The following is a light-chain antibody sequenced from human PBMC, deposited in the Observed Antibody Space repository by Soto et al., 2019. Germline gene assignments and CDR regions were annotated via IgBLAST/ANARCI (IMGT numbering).Light chain of an antibody. J-gene: IGLJ2*01. CDR1: SSDVGGYNY. V-gene: IGLV2-14*01. CDR3: SSYTSSNTLI. CDR2: EVT. Sequence: QSVLTQPASVSGSPGQSVTISCTGTSSDVGGYNYVSWYQQYPGKAPKVMIYEVTNRPSGVSNRFSGSKSGNTASLTISGLQAEDEADYYCSSYTSSNTLIFGGGTQLTV.